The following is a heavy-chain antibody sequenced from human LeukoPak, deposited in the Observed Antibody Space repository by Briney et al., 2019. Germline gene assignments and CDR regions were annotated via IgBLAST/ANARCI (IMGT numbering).Heavy chain of an antibody. Sequence: SETLSLTCTVSAGSISSYYSSWIRQPPGKRLEWIGNIYYSGSTNYDPSLKSRVTISVDTSKSQFSLKLSSVTAADTAVYYCARNYSRSSDRLDYWGQGTLVTVSS. D-gene: IGHD6-13*01. CDR1: AGSISSYY. CDR3: ARNYSRSSDRLDY. CDR2: IYYSGST. V-gene: IGHV4-59*01. J-gene: IGHJ4*02.